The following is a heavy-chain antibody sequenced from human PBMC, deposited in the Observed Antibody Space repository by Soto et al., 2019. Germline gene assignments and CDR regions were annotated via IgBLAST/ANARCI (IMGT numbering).Heavy chain of an antibody. Sequence: PGGSLRLSCAASGFTFDDYAMHWVRQAPEKGLEWVSGISWNSDNIDYADSVKGRFTISRDNAKNSLFLQMNSLRPEDTALYYCVKDKGSGSGSSPPLDYWGQGTLVTVSS. CDR2: ISWNSDNI. D-gene: IGHD1-26*01. V-gene: IGHV3-9*01. CDR1: GFTFDDYA. J-gene: IGHJ4*02. CDR3: VKDKGSGSGSSPPLDY.